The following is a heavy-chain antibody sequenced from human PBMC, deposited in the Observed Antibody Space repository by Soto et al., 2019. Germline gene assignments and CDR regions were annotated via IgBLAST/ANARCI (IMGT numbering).Heavy chain of an antibody. J-gene: IGHJ4*02. CDR2: INHSGRT. CDR1: GGSFNSFY. CDR3: AREYSSSYYFDY. Sequence: QVQLQQWGAGLLKPSGTLSLTCAVYGGSFNSFYWSWIRQAPGKGLEWIREINHSGRTNYNPSLKSRVTILVDPSKNQFSLNLTSVTAADTAVYYCAREYSSSYYFDYWGQGTLVTVSS. V-gene: IGHV4-34*02. D-gene: IGHD6-6*01.